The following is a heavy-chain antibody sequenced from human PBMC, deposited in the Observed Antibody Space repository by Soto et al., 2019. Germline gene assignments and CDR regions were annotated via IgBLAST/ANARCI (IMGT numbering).Heavy chain of an antibody. CDR1: GGSISSSSYY. D-gene: IGHD3-22*01. CDR3: ASSAQGYYDSSGYYSMDYFDY. V-gene: IGHV4-39*01. J-gene: IGHJ4*02. Sequence: SETLSLTCTVSGGSISSSSYYWGWIRQPPGKGLDWIGSIYYSGSTYYNPSLKSRVTISVDTSKNQFSLKLSSVTAADTAVYYCASSAQGYYDSSGYYSMDYFDYWGQGTLVTVSS. CDR2: IYYSGST.